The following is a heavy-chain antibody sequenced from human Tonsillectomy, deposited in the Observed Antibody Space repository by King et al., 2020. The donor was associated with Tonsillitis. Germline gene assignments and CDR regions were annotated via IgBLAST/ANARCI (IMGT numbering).Heavy chain of an antibody. CDR2: INPKSGGT. CDR3: ARGYCSDAVCYTWGYFDP. CDR1: GYTFTGYY. J-gene: IGHJ5*02. D-gene: IGHD2-8*01. Sequence: QLVQSGAEVKKPGASVKVSCKASGYTFTGYYIHWVRQAPGQGLEWMGWINPKSGGTNYAQNFQGRGTMTRDTSISTAYMELSRLRSDYTAVYYCARGYCSDAVCYTWGYFDPWGQGTLVTVSS. V-gene: IGHV1-2*02.